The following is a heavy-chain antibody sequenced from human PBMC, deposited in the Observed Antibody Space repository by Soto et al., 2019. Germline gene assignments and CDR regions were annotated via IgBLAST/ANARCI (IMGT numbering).Heavy chain of an antibody. CDR2: INPTDGST. Sequence: QVQLVQSGAEVEKPGASVKVYCKASGYTFTTYYMHWVRLAPGQGLEWMGIINPTDGSTAYAQKFQGRFAVTRDTSTNTVYMEMSSLRSEDTAVYYCARDPRDLGDYEYYFDYWGQGTLVTVSS. CDR1: GYTFTTYY. V-gene: IGHV1-46*01. J-gene: IGHJ4*02. CDR3: ARDPRDLGDYEYYFDY. D-gene: IGHD4-17*01.